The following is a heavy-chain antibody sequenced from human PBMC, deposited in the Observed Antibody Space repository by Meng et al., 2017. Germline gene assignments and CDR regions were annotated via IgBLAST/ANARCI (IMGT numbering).Heavy chain of an antibody. J-gene: IGHJ4*02. CDR2: TYYRSKWYN. CDR1: GHNVSCKSPA. V-gene: IGHV6-1*01. Sequence: QAHQQQVGPCLDTPTQNLSLTSAIAGHNVSCKSPAWNGIRQSPSRGLEWLGRTYYRSKWYNDYAVSVKSRITINPDTSKNQFSLQLNPVTPEDTAVYYCARGTGQTGHFDYWGQGTLVTVSS. D-gene: IGHD3-9*01. CDR3: ARGTGQTGHFDY.